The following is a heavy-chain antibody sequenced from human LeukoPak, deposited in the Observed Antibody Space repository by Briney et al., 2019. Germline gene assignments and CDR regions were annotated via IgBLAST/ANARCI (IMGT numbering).Heavy chain of an antibody. D-gene: IGHD6-13*01. J-gene: IGHJ6*03. V-gene: IGHV1-2*02. Sequence: ASVKVSCKTSGYTFTDYYLHWVRQAPGQGLEWMGWINTKSGGTNYAQKFQGSVTMTRDTSITTVYMELSRLRSDETAVYYCVRAQGIAEGETTLYYYYMDVWGKGTTVTVSS. CDR1: GYTFTDYY. CDR2: INTKSGGT. CDR3: VRAQGIAEGETTLYYYYMDV.